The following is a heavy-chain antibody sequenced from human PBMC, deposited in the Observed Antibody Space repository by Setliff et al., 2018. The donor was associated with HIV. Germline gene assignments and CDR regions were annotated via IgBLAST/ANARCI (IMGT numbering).Heavy chain of an antibody. Sequence: SETLSLTCTVSGGTIASGGYYWTWIRQHPGKGLEWIGFIYHRGNTHYNSSLRSRLTISVDTSKNQFPLRLSSVTAADAAVYFCAGRVWTPGGVISPFDYWAQGTLVTVSS. CDR2: IYHRGNT. J-gene: IGHJ4*02. CDR1: GGTIASGGYY. D-gene: IGHD3-16*01. V-gene: IGHV4-31*03. CDR3: AGRVWTPGGVISPFDY.